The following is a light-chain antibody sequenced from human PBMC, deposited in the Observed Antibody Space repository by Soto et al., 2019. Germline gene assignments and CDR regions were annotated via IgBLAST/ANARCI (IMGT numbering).Light chain of an antibody. J-gene: IGLJ3*02. V-gene: IGLV6-57*04. CDR1: GGSIASNY. Sequence: FMLTQPPSVSESPGKTVTISCTRSGGSIASNYVQWYQQRPGSAPTTVIYKDNQRPSGVPDRFSGSIDSSSNSASLAISGLKTEDEADYYCQSYDSSTNWVFAGGTKLTVL. CDR2: KDN. CDR3: QSYDSSTNWV.